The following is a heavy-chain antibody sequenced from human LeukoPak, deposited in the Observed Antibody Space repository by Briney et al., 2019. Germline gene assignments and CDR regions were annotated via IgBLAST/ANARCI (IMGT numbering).Heavy chain of an antibody. V-gene: IGHV3-20*04. CDR2: INWNGGST. D-gene: IGHD1-26*01. Sequence: GGSLRLSCAASGFTFDDYGMSWVRQAPGKGLEWVSGINWNGGSTGYADSVKGRFTISRDNAKNSLYLQMNSLRAEDTALYYCARGYSGSYYLTYFDYWGQGTLVTVSS. CDR3: ARGYSGSYYLTYFDY. CDR1: GFTFDDYG. J-gene: IGHJ4*02.